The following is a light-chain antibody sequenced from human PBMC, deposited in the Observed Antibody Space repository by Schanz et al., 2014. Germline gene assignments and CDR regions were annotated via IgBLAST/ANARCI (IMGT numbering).Light chain of an antibody. CDR1: SSDVGGYNY. CDR3: NSYGGSNNLV. CDR2: EVS. V-gene: IGLV2-8*01. Sequence: QSVLTQPPSASGSPGQSVTFSCTGTSSDVGGYNYVSWYQQHPGKAPKLMIYEVSKRPSGVPDRFSGSKSGNTASLTISGLQAEDEADYYCNSYGGSNNLVFGGGTKLTVL. J-gene: IGLJ2*01.